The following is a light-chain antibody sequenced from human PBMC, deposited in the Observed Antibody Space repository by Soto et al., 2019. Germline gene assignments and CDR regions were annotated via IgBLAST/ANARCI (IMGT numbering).Light chain of an antibody. Sequence: EIVLTQSPGTLSLSPGERATLSCRAGQSVSSSYLAWYQQKPGQAPRLIIYGASTRAIDIPARFSGRGSGTEFTLTISSLQSEDSAVYYCQQYHNWPPITFGQGTRLEIK. CDR1: QSVSSSY. CDR2: GAS. J-gene: IGKJ5*01. V-gene: IGKV3-15*01. CDR3: QQYHNWPPIT.